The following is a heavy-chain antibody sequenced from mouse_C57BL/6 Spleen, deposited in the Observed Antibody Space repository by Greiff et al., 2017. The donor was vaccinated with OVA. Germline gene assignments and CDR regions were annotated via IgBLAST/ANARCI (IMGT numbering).Heavy chain of an antibody. Sequence: EVQVVESGGGLVQPGGSLSLSCAASGFTFTDYYMSWVRQTPGKALEWLGSIRNKANGYTTEYSASVKGRFTISRDNSQSILYLQMNALRAEDSATYYCARSTTVVPHWCFDVWGTGTPVTVSS. V-gene: IGHV7-3*01. CDR1: GFTFTDYY. D-gene: IGHD1-1*01. CDR3: ARSTTVVPHWCFDV. J-gene: IGHJ1*03. CDR2: IRNKANGYTT.